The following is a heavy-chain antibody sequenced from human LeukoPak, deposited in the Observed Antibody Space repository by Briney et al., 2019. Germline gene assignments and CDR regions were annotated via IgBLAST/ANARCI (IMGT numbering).Heavy chain of an antibody. CDR1: GFTFSSYA. CDR2: ISESGSST. Sequence: PGGSLRLSCAASGFTFSSYAMSWVRQAPAKGLGRVSAISESGSSTYYADSVKGRFTISRDDSKNTLYLQMNSLRAEDTAVYYCATPVAATFVDFDYWGQGTLVTVSS. V-gene: IGHV3-23*01. CDR3: ATPVAATFVDFDY. J-gene: IGHJ4*02. D-gene: IGHD2-15*01.